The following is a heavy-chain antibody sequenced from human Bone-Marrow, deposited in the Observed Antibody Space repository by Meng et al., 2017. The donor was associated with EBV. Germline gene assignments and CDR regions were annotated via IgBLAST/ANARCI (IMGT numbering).Heavy chain of an antibody. V-gene: IGHV4-39*07. CDR3: VRGYDYGDYVDH. D-gene: IGHD4-17*01. J-gene: IGHJ5*02. CDR1: GGSITTPNYY. Sequence: QLQLEAPGPGLVKPSETLSLLFNVSGGSITTPNYYWGWIRQPPGKGLEWIGTFYSATTSFYNPSLRSRLIISLDTSKNQFSLRLTSVTAADTAVYFCVRGYDYGDYVDHWGQGTLVTVSS. CDR2: FYSATTS.